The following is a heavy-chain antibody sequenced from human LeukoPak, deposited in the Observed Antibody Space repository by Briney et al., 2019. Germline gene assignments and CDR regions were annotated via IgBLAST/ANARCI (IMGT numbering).Heavy chain of an antibody. Sequence: GGSLRLSCAASGFTFSSSVITWVRQAPGKGLEWVSAISDSGGRTHYADSVKGRFTISRDNSKNTVHLQMNSLRAEDTAVYYCAKRPLWFAGTNHAFDIWGQGTMVTVSS. J-gene: IGHJ3*02. CDR3: AKRPLWFAGTNHAFDI. CDR1: GFTFSSSV. CDR2: ISDSGGRT. V-gene: IGHV3-23*01. D-gene: IGHD2-8*01.